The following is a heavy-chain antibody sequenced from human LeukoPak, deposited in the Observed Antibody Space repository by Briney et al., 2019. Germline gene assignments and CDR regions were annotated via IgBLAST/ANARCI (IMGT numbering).Heavy chain of an antibody. V-gene: IGHV4-34*01. CDR1: GGSFSAYY. CDR3: AREASGI. J-gene: IGHJ3*02. Sequence: SETLSLTCAVYGGSFSAYYWSWIRQPPGKGLEWIGEINHSGSTNYNPSLKSRVTISVDTSKNQFSLKLSSVTAADTAVYYCAREASGIWGQGTMVTVTS. CDR2: INHSGST.